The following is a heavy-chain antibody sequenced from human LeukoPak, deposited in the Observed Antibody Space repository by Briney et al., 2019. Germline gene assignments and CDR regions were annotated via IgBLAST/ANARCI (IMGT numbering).Heavy chain of an antibody. CDR3: ARPRRTAILETYFDY. V-gene: IGHV3-7*01. D-gene: IGHD2-21*02. J-gene: IGHJ4*02. CDR2: IKQDGSEK. CDR1: GFTFSSYW. Sequence: GGSLRLSCAASGFTFSSYWMSWIRQAPGKGLEWVANIKQDGSEKYYVDSVKGRFTISRDNAKNSLYLQMNSLGAEDTAVYYCARPRRTAILETYFDYWGQGTLVTVSS.